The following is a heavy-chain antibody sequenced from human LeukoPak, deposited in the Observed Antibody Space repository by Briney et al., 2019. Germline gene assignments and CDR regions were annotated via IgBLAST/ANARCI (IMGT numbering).Heavy chain of an antibody. CDR2: IIPILGIA. D-gene: IGHD4-17*01. V-gene: IGHV1-69*04. CDR3: AREGIGDGVFYFDY. Sequence: GASVKVSCKASGGTFSSYAISWVRQAPGQGLEWMGRIIPILGIANYAQKFQGRVTITADKSTSTAYMELSSLRSEDTAVYYCAREGIGDGVFYFDYWGQGTLVTVSS. J-gene: IGHJ4*02. CDR1: GGTFSSYA.